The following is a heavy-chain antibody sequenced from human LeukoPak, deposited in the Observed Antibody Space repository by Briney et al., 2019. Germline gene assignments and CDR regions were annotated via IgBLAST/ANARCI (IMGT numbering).Heavy chain of an antibody. D-gene: IGHD6-19*01. CDR1: GVSISSYY. CDR2: IDYSGST. J-gene: IGHJ4*02. V-gene: IGHV4-59*12. Sequence: SETLSLTCTVPGVSISSYYWSWIRQPPGKGLEWIGYIDYSGSTNYNPSLKSRVTISVDTSKNQFSLKLSSVTAADTAVYYCARVLGGAVAWRPPRLGFDYWGQGTLVTVSS. CDR3: ARVLGGAVAWRPPRLGFDY.